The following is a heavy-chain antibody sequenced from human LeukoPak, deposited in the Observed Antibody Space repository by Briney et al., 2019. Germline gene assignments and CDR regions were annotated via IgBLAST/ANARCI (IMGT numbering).Heavy chain of an antibody. V-gene: IGHV1-69*04. CDR3: ARTRITIFGVIMAYYYGMDV. CDR1: GGTFSSYA. J-gene: IGHJ6*02. CDR2: IIPILGIA. D-gene: IGHD3-3*01. Sequence: SVEVSCKASGGTFSSYAISWVRQAPGQGLEWMGRIIPILGIANYAQKFQGRVTITADKSTSTAYMELSSLRSEDTAVYYCARTRITIFGVIMAYYYGMDVWGQGTTVTVSS.